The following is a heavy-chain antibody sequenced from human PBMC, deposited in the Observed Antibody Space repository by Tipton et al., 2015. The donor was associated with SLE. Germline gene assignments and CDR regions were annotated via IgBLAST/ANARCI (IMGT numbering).Heavy chain of an antibody. CDR1: GFTFSSYN. V-gene: IGHV3-48*02. J-gene: IGHJ4*02. D-gene: IGHD5-18*01. Sequence: VQLVQSGGGLVQPGGSLRLSCAASGFTFSSYNMNWVRQAPGKGLEWVSYISSSSSTIYYADSVKGRFTTSRDNAKKSLYLQMNSLRDEDTAVYYCARVDTAMAGFDYWGQGTLVTVSS. CDR2: ISSSSSTI. CDR3: ARVDTAMAGFDY.